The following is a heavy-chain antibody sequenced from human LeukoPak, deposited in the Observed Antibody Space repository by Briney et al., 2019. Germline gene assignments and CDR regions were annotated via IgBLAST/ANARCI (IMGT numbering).Heavy chain of an antibody. CDR2: ISGSGGRT. CDR3: AKSITMIVVVMAA. J-gene: IGHJ5*02. V-gene: IGHV3-23*01. CDR1: GFTFSSYA. Sequence: GGSLRLSCVASGFTFSSYAMSWVRQAPGKGLEWVSAISGSGGRTYYADHGKGRFTISTANYKNTLYLQMDSLRAKDTAVYYCAKSITMIVVVMAAWGQGTLVTVSS. D-gene: IGHD3-22*01.